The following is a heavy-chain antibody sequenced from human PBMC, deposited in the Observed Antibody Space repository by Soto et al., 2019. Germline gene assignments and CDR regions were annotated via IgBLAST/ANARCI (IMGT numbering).Heavy chain of an antibody. V-gene: IGHV4-31*03. J-gene: IGHJ4*02. Sequence: QVQLQESGPGLVNPSQTLSLTCTVSGVSFSSGGYYWSWIRQHPGKGLEWIGYIYYSGSTYYNPSLKSRVTISLDTSMNQFSLKLSSVTAADTAVYYCARDTYHYGTSGYYYFDSWGQGMLVTVSS. CDR1: GVSFSSGGYY. CDR2: IYYSGST. CDR3: ARDTYHYGTSGYYYFDS. D-gene: IGHD3-22*01.